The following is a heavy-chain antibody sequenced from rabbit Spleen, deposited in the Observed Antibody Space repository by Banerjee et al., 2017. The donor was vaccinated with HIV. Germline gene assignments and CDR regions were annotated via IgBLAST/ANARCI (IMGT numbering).Heavy chain of an antibody. D-gene: IGHD1-1*01. Sequence: QSLEESGGGLVQPEGSLTLTCKASGVSFSDKDVMCWVRQAPGKGLEWIACINIVTGKSVYANWAKGRFVMSRASSTTVFLQLNSLTAADTATYFCARDPAYASSSGVNIPYLWGPGTLVTVS. J-gene: IGHJ4*01. CDR1: GVSFSDKDV. V-gene: IGHV1S40*01. CDR2: INIVTGKS. CDR3: ARDPAYASSSGVNIPYL.